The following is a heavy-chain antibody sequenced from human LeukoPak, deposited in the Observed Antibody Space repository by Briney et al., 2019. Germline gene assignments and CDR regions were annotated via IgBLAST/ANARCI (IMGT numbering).Heavy chain of an antibody. CDR2: ISWNSGSI. Sequence: PGGSLRLSCAASGFTFDDYAMHWVRQAPGKGLEWVSGISWNSGSIGYADSVEGRFTISRDNAKNSLYLQMNSLRAEDTAVYYCASGDKVVGADYYYYMDVWGKGTTVTVSS. V-gene: IGHV3-9*01. J-gene: IGHJ6*03. D-gene: IGHD2-15*01. CDR1: GFTFDDYA. CDR3: ASGDKVVGADYYYYMDV.